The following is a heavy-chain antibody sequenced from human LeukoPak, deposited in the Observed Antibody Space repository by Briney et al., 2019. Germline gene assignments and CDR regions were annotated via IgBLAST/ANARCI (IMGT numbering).Heavy chain of an antibody. Sequence: GGSLRLSCAASGFTFSSYSMNWVRQAPGKGLEWVSYISSSSSTIYYADSVKGRFTISRDNAKNSLYLQMNSLRAEDTAVYYCASYGSGSYYEALRRDAFDIWGQGTMVTVSS. V-gene: IGHV3-48*04. D-gene: IGHD3-10*01. CDR3: ASYGSGSYYEALRRDAFDI. CDR1: GFTFSSYS. J-gene: IGHJ3*02. CDR2: ISSSSSTI.